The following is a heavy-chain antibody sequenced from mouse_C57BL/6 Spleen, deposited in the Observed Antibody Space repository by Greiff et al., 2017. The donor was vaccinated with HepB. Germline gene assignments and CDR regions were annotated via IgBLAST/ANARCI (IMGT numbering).Heavy chain of an antibody. J-gene: IGHJ3*01. D-gene: IGHD4-1*01. Sequence: VKVVESGPGLVQPSQSLSITCTVSGFSLTSYGVHWVRQSPGKGLEWLGVIWSGGSTDYNAAFISRLSISKDNSKSQVFFKMNSLQADDTAIYYCARNWGGLTGTAWFAYWGQGTLVTVSA. CDR3: ARNWGGLTGTAWFAY. CDR1: GFSLTSYG. CDR2: IWSGGST. V-gene: IGHV2-2*01.